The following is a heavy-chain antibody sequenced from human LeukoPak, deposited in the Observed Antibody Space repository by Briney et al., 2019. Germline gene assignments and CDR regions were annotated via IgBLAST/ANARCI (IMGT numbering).Heavy chain of an antibody. CDR2: ISSSSSYI. D-gene: IGHD3-22*01. J-gene: IGHJ4*02. CDR1: GFTFSSYS. Sequence: GGSLRLSCAASGFTFSSYSMNWVRQAPGKGLEWVSSISSSSSYIYYADSVKGRFTISRDNAKNSLYLQMNSPRAEDTAVYYCAREGYYYDSSGYSPFDYWGQGTLVTVSS. CDR3: AREGYYYDSSGYSPFDY. V-gene: IGHV3-21*01.